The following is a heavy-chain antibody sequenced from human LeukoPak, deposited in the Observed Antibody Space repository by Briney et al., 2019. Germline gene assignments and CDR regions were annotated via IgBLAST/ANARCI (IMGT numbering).Heavy chain of an antibody. CDR3: ARGRRYSSGREYFDY. J-gene: IGHJ4*02. Sequence: GASVKVSCKASGYTFTSYDINWVRQATGQGLEWMGWMNPNSGNTGYAQKFQGRVTITRHTSISTAYMELSSLRSEDTAVYYCARGRRYSSGREYFDYWGQGTLVTVSS. CDR2: MNPNSGNT. V-gene: IGHV1-8*03. D-gene: IGHD6-19*01. CDR1: GYTFTSYD.